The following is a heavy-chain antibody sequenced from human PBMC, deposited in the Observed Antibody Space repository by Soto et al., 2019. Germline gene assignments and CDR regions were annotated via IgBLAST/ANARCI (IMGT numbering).Heavy chain of an antibody. CDR2: ISYDGSNK. CDR1: GFTFSSYG. Sequence: QVQLVESGGGVVQPGRSLRLSCAASGFTFSSYGMHWVRQAPGKGLEWVAVISYDGSNKYYADSVKGRFTISRDNSKNTLYLQMNSLRAEDTAVYYCAKPGPARYYDILTGPLDYWGQGTLVTASS. D-gene: IGHD3-9*01. V-gene: IGHV3-30*18. J-gene: IGHJ4*02. CDR3: AKPGPARYYDILTGPLDY.